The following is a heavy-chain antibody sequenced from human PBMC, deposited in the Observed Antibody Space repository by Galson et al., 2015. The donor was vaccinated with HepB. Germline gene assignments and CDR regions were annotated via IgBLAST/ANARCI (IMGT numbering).Heavy chain of an antibody. CDR2: VWYDGTNK. CDR1: GFTFSRYG. J-gene: IGHJ2*01. D-gene: IGHD7-27*01. CDR3: AREGRTGNLHWYFDL. Sequence: SLRLSCAASGFTFSRYGMHWVRQAPGKGLEWVALVWYDGTNKYYADSVKGRFTISRDNSKNTLYLQMNSLGAEDTAVYYCAREGRTGNLHWYFDLWGRGTLVTVSS. V-gene: IGHV3-33*01.